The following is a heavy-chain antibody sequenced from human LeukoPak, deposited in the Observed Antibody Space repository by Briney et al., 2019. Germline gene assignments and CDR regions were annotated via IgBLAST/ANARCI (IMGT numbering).Heavy chain of an antibody. CDR2: INHSGST. D-gene: IGHD3-10*01. CDR1: GGSFSGYY. V-gene: IGHV4-34*01. Sequence: SETLSLTCAVYGGSFSGYYWSWIRQPPGKGLEWIGEINHSGSTNYNPSLKSRVTISVDTSKNQFSLKLSSVTAADTAVYYCARHGRYYGSGSYRRFYWYFDLWGRGTLVTVSS. CDR3: ARHGRYYGSGSYRRFYWYFDL. J-gene: IGHJ2*01.